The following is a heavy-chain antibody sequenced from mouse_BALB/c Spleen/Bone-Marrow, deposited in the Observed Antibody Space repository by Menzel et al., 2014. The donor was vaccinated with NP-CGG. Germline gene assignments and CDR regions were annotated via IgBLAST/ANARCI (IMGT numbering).Heavy chain of an antibody. CDR1: GFTFSSYA. J-gene: IGHJ3*01. Sequence: EVQLVESRGGLVKPGGSLKLSCAASGFTFSSYAMSWVRQTPEKRLEWVATISSGGSYTYYPDSVKGRFTISRDNAKNTLYLQMSSLRSEDTATYYCARHDSAWFAYWGQGTLVTVSA. CDR3: ARHDSAWFAY. D-gene: IGHD2-4*01. CDR2: ISSGGSYT. V-gene: IGHV5-9-3*01.